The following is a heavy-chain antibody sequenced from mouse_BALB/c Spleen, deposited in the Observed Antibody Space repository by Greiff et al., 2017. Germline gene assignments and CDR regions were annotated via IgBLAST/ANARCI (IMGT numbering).Heavy chain of an antibody. D-gene: IGHD3-2*01. Sequence: VQLQQPGAELVRPGASVKLSCKASGYTFTSYWINWVKQRPGQGLEWIGNIYPSDSYTNYNQKFKDKATLTVDKSSSTAYMQLSSPTSEDSAVYYCTRGDSSGYVQAWFAYWGQGTLVTVSA. CDR2: IYPSDSYT. CDR3: TRGDSSGYVQAWFAY. J-gene: IGHJ3*01. CDR1: GYTFTSYW. V-gene: IGHV1-69*02.